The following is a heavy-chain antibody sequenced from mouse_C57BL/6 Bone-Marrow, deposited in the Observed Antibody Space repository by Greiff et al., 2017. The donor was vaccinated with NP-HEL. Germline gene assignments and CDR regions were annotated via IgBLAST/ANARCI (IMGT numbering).Heavy chain of an antibody. CDR2: LCPRSGHT. J-gene: IGHJ2*01. D-gene: IGHD4-1*01. CDR3: ARGRAGTEY. CDR1: GYTFTSSG. V-gene: IGHV1-81*01. Sequence: VQLQQSGAELARPGASVTLSCKASGYTFTSSGISWVQQRTGQGLEWIGALCPRSGHTSYTEKFKGKATLTADKSSSTAYMELRSLTSEDSAGYFCARGRAGTEYWGQGTTLTVSS.